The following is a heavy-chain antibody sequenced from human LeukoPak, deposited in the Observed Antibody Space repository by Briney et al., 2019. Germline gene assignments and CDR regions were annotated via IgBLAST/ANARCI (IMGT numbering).Heavy chain of an antibody. D-gene: IGHD6-19*01. CDR1: GFTFRNYA. Sequence: PGGSLRLSCAASGFTFRNYAMHWVRQAPGKGLEWVAVISYDGSNKYYADSVKGRFTISRDNSKNTLYLQMNSLRAEDTALYYCARNPTSQWPPRGLWGQGTLVTVSS. J-gene: IGHJ4*02. V-gene: IGHV3-30*04. CDR3: ARNPTSQWPPRGL. CDR2: ISYDGSNK.